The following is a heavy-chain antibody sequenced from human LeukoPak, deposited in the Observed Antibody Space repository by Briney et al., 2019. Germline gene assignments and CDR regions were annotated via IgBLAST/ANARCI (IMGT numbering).Heavy chain of an antibody. J-gene: IGHJ6*02. CDR2: INSDGSST. Sequence: PGGSLRLSCAASGFTFGSYWMLWVRQAPGKGLVWVSRINSDGSSTNYADSVKGRFTISRDNSKNTLYLQMNSLRAEDTAVYYCAKDRGDYVYYYYGMDVWGQGTTVTVSS. CDR3: AKDRGDYVYYYYGMDV. V-gene: IGHV3-74*01. D-gene: IGHD4-17*01. CDR1: GFTFGSYW.